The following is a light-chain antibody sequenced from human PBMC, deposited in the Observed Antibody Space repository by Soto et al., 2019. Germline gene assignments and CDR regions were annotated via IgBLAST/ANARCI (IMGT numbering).Light chain of an antibody. Sequence: DIQMTQSPSSLSASVGDRVTITCRASQGISNYLAWYQQKPGKVPKLLIYAASTLQSGVLSRFSGSGSGKDFTLTISGLQPEDVATYYCQKYNSAPRTFGPGTKVDIK. CDR1: QGISNY. V-gene: IGKV1-27*01. CDR2: AAS. J-gene: IGKJ3*01. CDR3: QKYNSAPRT.